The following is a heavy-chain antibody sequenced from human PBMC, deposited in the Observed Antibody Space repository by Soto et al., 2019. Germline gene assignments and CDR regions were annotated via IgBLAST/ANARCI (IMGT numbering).Heavy chain of an antibody. V-gene: IGHV3-33*06. CDR2: IWYDGSNK. Sequence: GGSLRLSCAASGFTFSSYGMHWVRQAPGRGLEWVAVIWYDGSNKYYADSVKGRFTISRDNSKNTLYLQMNSLRAEDTAVYYCAKDKDFWSDPYDYWGQGTLVTVSS. D-gene: IGHD3-3*01. J-gene: IGHJ4*02. CDR1: GFTFSSYG. CDR3: AKDKDFWSDPYDY.